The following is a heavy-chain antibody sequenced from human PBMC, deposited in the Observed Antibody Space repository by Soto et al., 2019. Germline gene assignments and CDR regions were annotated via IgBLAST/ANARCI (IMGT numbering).Heavy chain of an antibody. Sequence: EVQLLESGGGLVQPGGSLRLSCAASGFTFSSYAMSWVRQAPGKGLEWVSAISGSGGSTYYADSVKGRFTISRDTSKNTLYLQMNSLRAEDTAVYYWAGWWELLRGRYDDYWGQGTLVTVSS. CDR3: AGWWELLRGRYDDY. J-gene: IGHJ4*02. CDR1: GFTFSSYA. D-gene: IGHD1-26*01. V-gene: IGHV3-23*01. CDR2: ISGSGGST.